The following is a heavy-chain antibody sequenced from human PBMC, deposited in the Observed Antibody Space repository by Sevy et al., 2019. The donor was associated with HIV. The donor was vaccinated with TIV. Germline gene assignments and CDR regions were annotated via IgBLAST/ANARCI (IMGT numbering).Heavy chain of an antibody. CDR2: ISSRSSFT. CDR3: AREWSWAYFDV. CDR1: GFTFGDYY. V-gene: IGHV3-11*06. Sequence: GGSLRLSCVGSGFTFGDYYISWIRQAPGKGLECVAYISSRSSFTNYTDSVRGRFTISRDNAKNEVFLQMNSLRAEDTGVYYCAREWSWAYFDVWGQGALVTVSS. J-gene: IGHJ4*02. D-gene: IGHD1-26*01.